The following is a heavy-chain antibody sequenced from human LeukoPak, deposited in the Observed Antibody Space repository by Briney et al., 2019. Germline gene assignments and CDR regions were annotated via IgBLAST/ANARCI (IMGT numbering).Heavy chain of an antibody. Sequence: GGSLRLSCAASGFTFSSYAMSWVRQAPGKGLEWVSAISGSGGSTYYADSVKGRFTISRDNSKNTLYLQMNSLRAEDTAVYYCARNPPQVYYYYYYGMDVWGQGTTVTVSS. CDR1: GFTFSSYA. V-gene: IGHV3-23*01. CDR3: ARNPPQVYYYYYYGMDV. J-gene: IGHJ6*02. D-gene: IGHD1-14*01. CDR2: ISGSGGST.